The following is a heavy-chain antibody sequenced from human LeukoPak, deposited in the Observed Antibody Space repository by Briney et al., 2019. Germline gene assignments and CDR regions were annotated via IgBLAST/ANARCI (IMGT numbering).Heavy chain of an antibody. CDR2: VYYSGKT. V-gene: IGHV4-39*07. D-gene: IGHD4-17*01. CDR1: GASISSSSYY. J-gene: IGHJ4*02. Sequence: PSETLSLTCSVSGASISSSSYYWGWIRQSPGKGLEWIGSVYYSGKTHVNPSLKSRVTISVDTSRNQFSLNLSSVSAADTAVYYCARDPSGAYFDYWGQGTLVTVSS. CDR3: ARDPSGAYFDY.